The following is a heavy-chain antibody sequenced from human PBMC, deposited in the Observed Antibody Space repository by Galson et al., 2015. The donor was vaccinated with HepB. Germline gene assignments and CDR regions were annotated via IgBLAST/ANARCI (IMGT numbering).Heavy chain of an antibody. D-gene: IGHD7-27*01. V-gene: IGHV3-33*06. CDR1: GFTFTSYG. J-gene: IGHJ4*02. CDR2: IWDGGSNK. CDR3: ANSCRDPGLGIRSYYVDY. Sequence: SLRLSCAASGFTFTSYGMHWVRQAPGQGLEWVAVIWDGGSNKNYADTVKGRFTISRDNSKNTLYLQMNSLRSEDTAVYYCANSCRDPGLGIRSYYVDYWGQGTLVTVSS.